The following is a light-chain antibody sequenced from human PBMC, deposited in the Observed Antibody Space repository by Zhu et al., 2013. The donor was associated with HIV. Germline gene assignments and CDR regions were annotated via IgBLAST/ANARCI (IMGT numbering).Light chain of an antibody. CDR3: QQSYTSPRT. J-gene: IGKJ1*01. CDR2: AAS. Sequence: EIQMTQSPSSLSASVGDRVTITCRASESVMSFLNWYQQKPGEAPKLLIYAASSLQSGVPSRFSGSQSGTDFTLTISTLQPEDFATYYCQQSYTSPRTFGQGTKV. CDR1: ESVMSF. V-gene: IGKV1-39*01.